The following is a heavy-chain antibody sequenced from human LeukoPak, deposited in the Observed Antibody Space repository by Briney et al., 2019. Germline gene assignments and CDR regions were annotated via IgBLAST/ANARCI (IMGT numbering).Heavy chain of an antibody. J-gene: IGHJ4*02. Sequence: SDTLSLTCAVYGGSFSDYYCSWLRQPPGKGLEWIGEIDHSENTNYNPSLKSRVTISVDTSKNQFSLKLSSVTAADTAVYYCARVRYSDSSVLTRKRSYYFDYWGQGTLVTVSS. CDR1: GGSFSDYY. CDR3: ARVRYSDSSVLTRKRSYYFDY. CDR2: IDHSENT. D-gene: IGHD3-22*01. V-gene: IGHV4-34*01.